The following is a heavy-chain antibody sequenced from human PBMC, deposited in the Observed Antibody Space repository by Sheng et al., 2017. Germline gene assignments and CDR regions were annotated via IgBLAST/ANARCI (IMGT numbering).Heavy chain of an antibody. CDR1: GSSITTDYY. J-gene: IGHJ2*01. CDR3: ARDFKLHWGTPLGIFDL. V-gene: IGHV4-38-2*02. CDR2: VYQSGTT. Sequence: QVQLQESGPGLVEPSETLSLTCTVSGSSITTDYYWAWVRQTPGKGLEWIGSVYQSGTTYINPSLKGRATISVDTSNNKFSLRMTSVTVEDAAVYYCARDFKLHWGTPLGIFDLWGLALWSLSPQ. D-gene: IGHD3-16*01.